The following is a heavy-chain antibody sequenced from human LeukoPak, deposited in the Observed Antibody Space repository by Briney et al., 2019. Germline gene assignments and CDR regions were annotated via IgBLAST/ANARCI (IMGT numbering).Heavy chain of an antibody. CDR2: INHSGST. CDR1: GGSFSGYY. V-gene: IGHV4-34*01. J-gene: IGHJ4*02. Sequence: SETLSLTCAVYGGSFSGYYWSWIRQPPGKGMEWIGEINHSGSTNYNPSLKSRVTISVDTSKNQFSLKLSSVTAADTAVYYCARGKDYWGQGTLVTVSS. CDR3: ARGKDY.